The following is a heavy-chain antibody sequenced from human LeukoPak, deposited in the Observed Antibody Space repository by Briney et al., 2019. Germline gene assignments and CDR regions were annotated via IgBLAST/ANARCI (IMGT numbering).Heavy chain of an antibody. CDR2: IYTSGST. V-gene: IGHV4-61*02. D-gene: IGHD3-22*01. CDR3: ATAAYYYDSSGYYYFDY. CDR1: GGSISSGIYY. Sequence: SETLSLTCTVSGGSISSGIYYWSWIRQPAGKGLEWIGRIYTSGSTNYNPSLKSRVTMSVDTSKNQFSLKLSSVTAADTAVYHCATAAYYYDSSGYYYFDYWGQGTLVTVSS. J-gene: IGHJ4*02.